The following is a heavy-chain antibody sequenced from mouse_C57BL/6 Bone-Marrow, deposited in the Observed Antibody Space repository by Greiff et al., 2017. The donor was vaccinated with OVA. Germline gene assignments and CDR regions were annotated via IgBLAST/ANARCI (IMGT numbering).Heavy chain of an antibody. J-gene: IGHJ2*01. Sequence: QVQLQQPGAELVKPGASVKLSCKASGYTFTSYWMQWVKQRPGQGLEWIGEIDPSDSYTNYNQKFKGKATLTVDTSSSTAYMQLSSLTSEDSAVYYCALGREREDFDYWGQGTTLTVSS. V-gene: IGHV1-50*01. CDR1: GYTFTSYW. CDR3: ALGREREDFDY. CDR2: IDPSDSYT. D-gene: IGHD4-1*01.